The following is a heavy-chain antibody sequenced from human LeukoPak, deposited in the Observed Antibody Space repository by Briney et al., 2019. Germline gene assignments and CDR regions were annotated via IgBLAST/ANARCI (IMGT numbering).Heavy chain of an antibody. CDR3: ARNAREGCGDYSYFGP. CDR1: GYTFTSYG. Sequence: ASVKVSCKASGYTFTSYGISWVRQAPGQGLEWMGRINSNTGGTNYAQKFQGRVTMTRDTSISTAYMELSRLRSDDTAVYYCARNAREGCGDYSYFGPWGQGTLVSVSS. V-gene: IGHV1-2*06. CDR2: INSNTGGT. J-gene: IGHJ5*02. D-gene: IGHD4-17*01.